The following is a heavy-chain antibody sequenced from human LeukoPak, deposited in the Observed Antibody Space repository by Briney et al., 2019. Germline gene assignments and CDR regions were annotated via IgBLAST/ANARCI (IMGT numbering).Heavy chain of an antibody. J-gene: IGHJ5*02. CDR3: ARGQEVAGYNWFDP. V-gene: IGHV4-34*01. CDR1: GGSFSGYY. Sequence: SETLSLTCAVYGGSFSGYYWGWIRQPPGKGLEWIGEINHSGSTNYHPSLKSRVTISVDTSKNQFSLTLSAVTAADTAVYYFARGQEVAGYNWFDPWGQGTLVTVSS. D-gene: IGHD6-19*01. CDR2: INHSGST.